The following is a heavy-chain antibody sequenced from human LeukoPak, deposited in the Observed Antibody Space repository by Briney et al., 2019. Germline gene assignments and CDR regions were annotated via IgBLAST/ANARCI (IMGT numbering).Heavy chain of an antibody. V-gene: IGHV7-4-1*02. J-gene: IGHJ4*02. D-gene: IGHD6-19*01. CDR3: ARIADDYGYSSGWYEDY. Sequence: ASVKVSCKASGYTFTSYTMNWVRQAPGQGPEWMGWINTNTGNLRYAQGFTGRFVFSLDTSVSTAYLRISSLKAEDTAVYYCARIADDYGYSSGWYEDYWGQGTQVTVSS. CDR2: INTNTGNL. CDR1: GYTFTSYT.